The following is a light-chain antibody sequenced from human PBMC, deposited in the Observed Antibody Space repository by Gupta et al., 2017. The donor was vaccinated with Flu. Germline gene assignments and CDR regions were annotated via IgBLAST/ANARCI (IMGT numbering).Light chain of an antibody. J-gene: IGLJ1*01. Sequence: SAPTQPRSVSGSPGQSVTISGTGTSNDVGGSNRVSWYEQRPGKAPKLILYDVTERPSGVPDRFSGSKSGYTASLTISGLQADDEADYYCSSHAGRVTWVFGTGTTVTVL. CDR3: SSHAGRVTWV. CDR1: SNDVGGSNR. CDR2: DVT. V-gene: IGLV2-11*01.